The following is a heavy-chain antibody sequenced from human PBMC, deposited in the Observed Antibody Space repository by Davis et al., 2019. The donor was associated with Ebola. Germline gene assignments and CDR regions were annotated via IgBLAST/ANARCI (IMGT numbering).Heavy chain of an antibody. D-gene: IGHD3-3*01. Sequence: GGSLRLSCAASGFTFSDYYMNWIRQAPGKGLEWLSYISSSGYTIYYADSVKGRFTVSRDNAKNSLSLHMDSLRAEDTAVYYCARVQLTIFGVSHYYYGMDVWGQGTTVTVSS. J-gene: IGHJ6*02. V-gene: IGHV3-11*01. CDR3: ARVQLTIFGVSHYYYGMDV. CDR2: ISSSGYTI. CDR1: GFTFSDYY.